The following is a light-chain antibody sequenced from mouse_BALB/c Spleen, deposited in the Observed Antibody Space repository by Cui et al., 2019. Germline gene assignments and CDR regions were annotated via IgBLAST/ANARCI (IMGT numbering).Light chain of an antibody. CDR1: QDVGTA. CDR2: WAS. J-gene: IGKJ2*01. CDR3: QQYSSYPYT. Sequence: DIVMSQSHKSMSTSVVDRVSITCKGSQDVGTAVAWYQQKPAQAPKLLIYWASTRHTGVPDRFTGSGSGTSFTLTISNVQSEDLADYFCQQYSSYPYTFGGGTKLEIK. V-gene: IGKV6-23*01.